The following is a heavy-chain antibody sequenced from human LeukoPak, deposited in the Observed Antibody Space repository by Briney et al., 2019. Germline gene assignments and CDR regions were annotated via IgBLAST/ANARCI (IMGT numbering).Heavy chain of an antibody. V-gene: IGHV1-69*01. J-gene: IGHJ5*02. CDR3: ARAGGFCSGGSCYSWFDP. Sequence: SVKLSCNASGGTFSSYAISWVRQAPGQGLEWMGGIVPIFGTSNYAQKFQGRVTITADEAKTTAYMVLRSLRSEDTAIYYCARAGGFCSGGSCYSWFDPWGQGTLVAVSS. CDR2: IVPIFGTS. D-gene: IGHD2-15*01. CDR1: GGTFSSYA.